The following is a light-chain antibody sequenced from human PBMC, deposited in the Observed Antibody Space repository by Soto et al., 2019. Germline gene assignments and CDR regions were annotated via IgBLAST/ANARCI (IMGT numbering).Light chain of an antibody. V-gene: IGKV3-20*01. Sequence: EIVLTQSPGTLSLSPGERATLSCRASQSVSSSYLAWYQQKPGQAPRLLIYGASSRATGSPDRFSGSGSGTDFALTISRLEPEDFAVYYCQQYGSSQSFGHGTKVEIK. CDR3: QQYGSSQS. J-gene: IGKJ1*01. CDR2: GAS. CDR1: QSVSSSY.